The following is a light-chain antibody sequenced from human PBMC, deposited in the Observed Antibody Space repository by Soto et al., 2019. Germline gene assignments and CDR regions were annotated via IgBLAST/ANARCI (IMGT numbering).Light chain of an antibody. CDR1: QSVGNN. V-gene: IGKV3-15*01. CDR2: GTS. J-gene: IGKJ4*01. Sequence: EIVLTQSPATLSVSPGERATLSCRASQSVGNNFAWYQQKPGQDPRLLIFGTSTRATGVPARFSGSGSGTEFTLTISSLQSEDFAVYYCQQYGDWPLTFGGGAKVEIE. CDR3: QQYGDWPLT.